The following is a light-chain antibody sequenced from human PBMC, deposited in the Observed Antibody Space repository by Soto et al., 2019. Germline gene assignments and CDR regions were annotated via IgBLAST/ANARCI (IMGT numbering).Light chain of an antibody. Sequence: EIVMTQSPGTLSVSPGERATLSCRASQRVSNNLAWYQHKPGQAPRPLIFGASTRATGVPGRFSGSGSGTEFTLTISRLQSEDFGVYYCQHYHSWPGTFGQGTKLEIK. CDR3: QHYHSWPGT. CDR2: GAS. V-gene: IGKV3-15*01. CDR1: QRVSNN. J-gene: IGKJ2*01.